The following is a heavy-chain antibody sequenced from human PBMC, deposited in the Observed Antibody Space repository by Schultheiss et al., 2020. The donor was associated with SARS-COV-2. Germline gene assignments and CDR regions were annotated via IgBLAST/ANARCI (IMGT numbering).Heavy chain of an antibody. Sequence: GGSLRLSCAASGFTFSSYAMHWVRQAPGKGLEYVSAISSNGGSTYYANSVKGRFTISRDNAKNSLYLQMNSLRAEDTAVYYCARHGGLELPFDYWGQGTLVTVAS. J-gene: IGHJ4*02. D-gene: IGHD1-7*01. V-gene: IGHV3-64*01. CDR3: ARHGGLELPFDY. CDR1: GFTFSSYA. CDR2: ISSNGGST.